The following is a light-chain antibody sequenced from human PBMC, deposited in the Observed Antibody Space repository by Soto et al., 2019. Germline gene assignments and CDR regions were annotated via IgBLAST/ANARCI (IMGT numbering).Light chain of an antibody. J-gene: IGKJ4*01. CDR3: QQSHSTPLT. CDR1: SISRY. V-gene: IGKV1-39*01. CDR2: AAS. Sequence: SISRYLNWYQQRPGKAPKFLIYAASSLQSGVPSRFSGSGFGTDFTLTISSLQPEDFATYYCQQSHSTPLTFGGGTKVDIK.